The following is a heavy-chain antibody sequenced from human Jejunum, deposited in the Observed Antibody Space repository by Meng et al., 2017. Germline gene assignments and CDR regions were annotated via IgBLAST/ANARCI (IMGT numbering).Heavy chain of an antibody. V-gene: IGHV3-74*01. CDR1: GFTFRTRW. CDR3: TTAGAYPFDY. CDR2: IDDDGNTI. Sequence: VQLVESGGGLVQPGGSLRLSCAASGFTFRTRWMHWVRQAPGRGLEWVSRIDDDGNTIDYAGSVKGRFTISRDNAKNSLYLQMNSLRAEDTAVYYCTTAGAYPFDYWGQGTLVTVSS. J-gene: IGHJ4*02.